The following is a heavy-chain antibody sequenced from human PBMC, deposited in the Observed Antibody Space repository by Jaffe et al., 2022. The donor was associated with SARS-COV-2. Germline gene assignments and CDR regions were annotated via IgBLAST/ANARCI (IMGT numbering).Heavy chain of an antibody. CDR2: IRSKAYGGTT. Sequence: EVQLVESGGGLVQPGRSLRLSCTASGFTFGDYAMSWFRQAPGKGLEWVGFIRSKAYGGTTEYAASVKGRFTISRDDSKSIAYLQMNSLKTEDTAVYYCTKKRIQLWQDLRFDPWGQGTLVTVSS. CDR1: GFTFGDYA. V-gene: IGHV3-49*03. CDR3: TKKRIQLWQDLRFDP. J-gene: IGHJ5*02. D-gene: IGHD5-18*01.